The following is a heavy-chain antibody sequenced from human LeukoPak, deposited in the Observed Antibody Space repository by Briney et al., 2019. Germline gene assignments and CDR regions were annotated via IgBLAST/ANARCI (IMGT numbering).Heavy chain of an antibody. V-gene: IGHV3-33*01. CDR1: GFTFSSYG. D-gene: IGHD4/OR15-4a*01. CDR2: IWYDGSNK. Sequence: GGSLRLSCAASGFTFSSYGMHWVRQAPGKGLEWVAVIWYDGSNKYYADSVKGRFTISRDNSKNTLYLQVNSLRAEDTAVYYCARGDKGLTIWGQGTLVTVSS. J-gene: IGHJ4*02. CDR3: ARGDKGLTI.